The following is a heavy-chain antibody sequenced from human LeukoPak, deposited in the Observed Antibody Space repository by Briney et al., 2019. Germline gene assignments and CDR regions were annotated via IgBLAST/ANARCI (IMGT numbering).Heavy chain of an antibody. CDR1: GYSFTSYW. V-gene: IGHV5-51*01. CDR3: ANTPGGDRGAFDI. CDR2: IYPGDSDT. J-gene: IGHJ3*02. D-gene: IGHD2-21*01. Sequence: NRGESLKISCKGSGYSFTSYWIGWVRQMPGKGLEWMGIIYPGDSDTRYSPSFQGQVTISADKSNSTAYLQWSSLKASDTAMYYCANTPGGDRGAFDIWGQGTMVTVSS.